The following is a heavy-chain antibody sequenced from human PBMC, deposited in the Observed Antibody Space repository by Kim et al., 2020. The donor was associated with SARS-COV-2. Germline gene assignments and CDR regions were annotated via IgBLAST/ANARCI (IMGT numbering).Heavy chain of an antibody. CDR3: ARNHYYDSSVPYYYGMDV. J-gene: IGHJ6*02. CDR2: IWYDGSNK. CDR1: VFTFSSYG. D-gene: IGHD3-22*01. V-gene: IGHV3-33*01. Sequence: GGSLRLSCAASVFTFSSYGMHWVRQAPGKGLEWVAVIWYDGSNKYYADSVKGRFTISRDNSKNTLYLQMNSLRAEDTAVYYCARNHYYDSSVPYYYGMDVWGQGTTVTVSS.